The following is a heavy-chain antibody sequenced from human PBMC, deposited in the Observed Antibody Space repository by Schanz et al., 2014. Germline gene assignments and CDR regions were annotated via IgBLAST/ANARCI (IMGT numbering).Heavy chain of an antibody. CDR2: IYSGGST. V-gene: IGHV3-66*02. CDR3: AKERDITGWNHGDY. CDR1: GFTVSDNY. Sequence: EVQLVESGGGLVQPGGSLRLSCAASGFTVSDNYMTWVRQAPGKGLEWVSVIYSGGSTYYADSVKGRFTISRDNSRNTLFLQMESLRTEDTAVYHCAKERDITGWNHGDYWGQGTLVTVSS. J-gene: IGHJ4*02. D-gene: IGHD6-19*01.